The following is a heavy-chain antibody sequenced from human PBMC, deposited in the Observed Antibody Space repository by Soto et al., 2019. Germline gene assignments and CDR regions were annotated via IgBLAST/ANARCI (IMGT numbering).Heavy chain of an antibody. Sequence: SETLSLTCTVSGGSVISGSYYFSCIRQPPWNGLELIGYIYYSGSTNYNPSLKSRVTISVDTSKNQFSLKLSSVTAADTAVYYCARAPYYDFWSGYYGMDVWGQGTTVTVSS. CDR3: ARAPYYDFWSGYYGMDV. D-gene: IGHD3-3*01. CDR2: IYYSGST. V-gene: IGHV4-61*01. J-gene: IGHJ6*02. CDR1: GGSVISGSYY.